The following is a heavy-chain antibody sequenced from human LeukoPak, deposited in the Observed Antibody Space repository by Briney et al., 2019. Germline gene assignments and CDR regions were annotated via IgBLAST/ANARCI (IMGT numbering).Heavy chain of an antibody. D-gene: IGHD5-12*01. V-gene: IGHV4-59*01. CDR1: GGSISSYY. CDR2: IYTSGST. CDR3: ARGYSGYEIDY. Sequence: PSETLSLTCTVSGGSISSYYWSWIRQPPGKGLEWIGYIYTSGSTNYNPSLKSRVTISVDTSKNQFSLKLSSVTAADTAVYYCARGYSGYEIDYWGQGTLVTVSS. J-gene: IGHJ4*02.